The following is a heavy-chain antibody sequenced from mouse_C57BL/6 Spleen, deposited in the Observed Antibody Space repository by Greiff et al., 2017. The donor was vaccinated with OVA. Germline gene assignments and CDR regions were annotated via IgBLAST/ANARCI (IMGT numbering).Heavy chain of an antibody. CDR2: IDPSDSYT. J-gene: IGHJ3*01. D-gene: IGHD2-2*01. CDR3: VYGYDGFAY. V-gene: IGHV1-50*01. Sequence: VQLQQPGAELVKPGASVKLSCKASGYTFTSYWMQWVKQRPGQGLEWIGEIDPSDSYTNYNQKFKGKATLTVDTSSSTAYMQLSSLTSEDSAVYYCVYGYDGFAYWGQGTLVTVSA. CDR1: GYTFTSYW.